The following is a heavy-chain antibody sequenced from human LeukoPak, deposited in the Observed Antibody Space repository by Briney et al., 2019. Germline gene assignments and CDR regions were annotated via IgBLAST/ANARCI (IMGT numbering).Heavy chain of an antibody. D-gene: IGHD3-10*01. CDR3: ARAFDYYYMDV. Sequence: SQTLSLTCTVSGGSISSGSYYWRWIRQPAGKGLEWIGCIYTSGSTNYNPSLKSRVTISVDTSKNQFSLKLSSVTAADTAVYYCARAFDYYYMDVWGKGTTVTVSS. J-gene: IGHJ6*03. CDR2: IYTSGST. CDR1: GGSISSGSYY. V-gene: IGHV4-61*02.